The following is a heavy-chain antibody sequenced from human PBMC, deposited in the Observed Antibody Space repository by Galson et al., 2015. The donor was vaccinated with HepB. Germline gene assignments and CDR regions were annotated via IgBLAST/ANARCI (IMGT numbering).Heavy chain of an antibody. CDR3: ARRGYSYDLYYYYGMDV. CDR2: IIPILGIA. D-gene: IGHD5-18*01. J-gene: IGHJ6*02. CDR1: GGTFSSYA. V-gene: IGHV1-69*04. Sequence: SVKVSCKASGGTFSSYAISWVRQAPGQGLEWMGRIIPILGIANYAQKFQGRVTITADKFTSTAYMELSSLRSEDTAVYYCARRGYSYDLYYYYGMDVWGQGTTVTVSS.